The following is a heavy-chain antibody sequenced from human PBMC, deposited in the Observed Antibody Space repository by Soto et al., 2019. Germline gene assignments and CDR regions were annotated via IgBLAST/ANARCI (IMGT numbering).Heavy chain of an antibody. Sequence: ASVKVSCKASGYTFTNYGISWVRQAPGQGLEWMGWINAGNGHTKDSQKVQGRVTITRDTSASTAYMELSSLRSEDTAVYYCARALGRVGIYYGMDIWGQGTTVTVSS. CDR3: ARALGRVGIYYGMDI. V-gene: IGHV1-3*01. CDR1: GYTFTNYG. CDR2: INAGNGHT. J-gene: IGHJ6*01. D-gene: IGHD5-12*01.